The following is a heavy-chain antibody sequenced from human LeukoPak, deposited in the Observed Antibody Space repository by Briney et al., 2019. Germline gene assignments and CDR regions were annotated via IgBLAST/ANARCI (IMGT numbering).Heavy chain of an antibody. V-gene: IGHV1-2*02. CDR2: INPNTGVT. Sequence: GASVKVSCKAPGYTFTGYYMHWVRQAPAQGLEWMGCINPNTGVTNYAQKFQGRVTLTRDTSIITAYMELTRLRADDTAMYYCARDRTTVTTGYYGMDVWGQGTTLTVSS. J-gene: IGHJ6*02. D-gene: IGHD4-17*01. CDR3: ARDRTTVTTGYYGMDV. CDR1: GYTFTGYY.